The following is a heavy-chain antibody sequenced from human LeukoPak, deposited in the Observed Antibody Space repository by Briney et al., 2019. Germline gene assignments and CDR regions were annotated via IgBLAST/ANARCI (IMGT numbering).Heavy chain of an antibody. V-gene: IGHV3-23*01. Sequence: GESLRLSCAASAFTFFSYAMSWVRQAAGEGVEWGSGIRGGGHSFYYADSVKGRSTVSRDNSRNILYLQMNSLRAEDTAIYYCAKYRDVVVMTAHASDYWGQGTLVTVSS. D-gene: IGHD2-21*02. CDR3: AKYRDVVVMTAHASDY. CDR1: AFTFFSYA. J-gene: IGHJ4*02. CDR2: IRGGGHSF.